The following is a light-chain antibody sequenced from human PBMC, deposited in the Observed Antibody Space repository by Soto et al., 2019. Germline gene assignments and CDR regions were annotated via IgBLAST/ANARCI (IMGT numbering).Light chain of an antibody. Sequence: EIVMTQSPATLSVSPGERATLSCRASQSVNSMLAWYQQKPGQAPRLLIYGASTRATGIPARFSGSGSWTEFTLPISRLQSEDFAVYYCQKYNEWPLTFGGGTKVEIK. CDR2: GAS. CDR3: QKYNEWPLT. J-gene: IGKJ4*01. CDR1: QSVNSM. V-gene: IGKV3-15*01.